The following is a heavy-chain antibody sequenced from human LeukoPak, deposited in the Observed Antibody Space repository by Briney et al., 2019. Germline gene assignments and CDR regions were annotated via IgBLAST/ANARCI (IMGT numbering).Heavy chain of an antibody. CDR3: ARVEEYYDILTGYYKYAFDI. Sequence: SVTVSCKASGGTFSSYAISWVRQAPGQGLEWMGRIIPILGIANYAQKFQGRVTITADKSTSTAYMELSSLRSEDTAVYYCARVEEYYDILTGYYKYAFDIWGQGTMVTVSS. J-gene: IGHJ3*02. D-gene: IGHD3-9*01. CDR2: IIPILGIA. CDR1: GGTFSSYA. V-gene: IGHV1-69*04.